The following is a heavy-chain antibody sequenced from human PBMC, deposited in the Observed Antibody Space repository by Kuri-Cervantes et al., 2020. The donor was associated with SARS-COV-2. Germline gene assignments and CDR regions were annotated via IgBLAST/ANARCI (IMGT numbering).Heavy chain of an antibody. V-gene: IGHV1-46*01. D-gene: IGHD2-2*01. CDR1: GCTFSSYA. Sequence: ASVKVSCKASGCTFSSYAISWVRQAPGQGLEWMGGIIPTGGSTSYTQRFQGRVTMTRDTSTSTVYMELSSLRAEDTAVYYWARAGYCSSTSCRNVPRNGDYWGQGTLVTVSS. J-gene: IGHJ4*02. CDR3: ARAGYCSSTSCRNVPRNGDY. CDR2: IIPTGGST.